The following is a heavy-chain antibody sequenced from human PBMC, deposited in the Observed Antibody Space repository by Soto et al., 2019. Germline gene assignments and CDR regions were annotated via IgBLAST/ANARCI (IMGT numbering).Heavy chain of an antibody. CDR1: GFSVSVAW. J-gene: IGHJ6*02. D-gene: IGHD2-21*01. CDR3: TTGVLGDSGGMDV. Sequence: EVQLVESGGGLVKPGGSLRLSCAATGFSVSVAWMNWVRQAPGKGLEWVGRERNDGGTTDYAAPVKGRFTILRDDSKTTLYLELNSLKTEDTAVYFCTTGVLGDSGGMDVWAQGTTVTVSS. V-gene: IGHV3-15*07. CDR2: ERNDGGTT.